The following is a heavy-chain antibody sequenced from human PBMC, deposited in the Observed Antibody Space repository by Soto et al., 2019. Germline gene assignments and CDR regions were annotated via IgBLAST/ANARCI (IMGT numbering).Heavy chain of an antibody. J-gene: IGHJ4*02. V-gene: IGHV1-69*13. CDR2: IIPIFGTA. CDR3: ARPNSPQLWLSSWYY. D-gene: IGHD5-18*01. CDR1: GGTFSSYA. Sequence: SVKVSCKASGGTFSSYAISWVRQAPGQGLEWMGGIIPIFGTANYAQKFQGRVTITADESTSTAYMELSSLRSEDTAVYYCARPNSPQLWLSSWYYRGQGTLVTV.